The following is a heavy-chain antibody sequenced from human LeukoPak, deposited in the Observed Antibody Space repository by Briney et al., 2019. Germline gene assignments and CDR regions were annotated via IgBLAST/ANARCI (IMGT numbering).Heavy chain of an antibody. CDR3: PRPISRYYYDSTKSPGDY. CDR2: IRSKANSYAT. V-gene: IGHV3-73*01. CDR1: GFTFNGSA. Sequence: GGSLRLSCAASGFTFNGSAMHLVRQASGKGLEWVCRIRSKANSYATAYAASVKGRFTISRDDSKNTAYLQMNSLKTEDKAVFYCPRPISRYYYDSTKSPGDYWRQPTPVTVPS. D-gene: IGHD3-22*01. J-gene: IGHJ4*02.